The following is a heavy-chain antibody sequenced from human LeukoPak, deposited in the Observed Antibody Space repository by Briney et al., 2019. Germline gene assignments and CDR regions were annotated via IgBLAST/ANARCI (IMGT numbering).Heavy chain of an antibody. Sequence: SETLSLTCTVFGGGSISSNSYYWGWIRQPPGKGLGWIGEINHSGSTNYNPSLKSRVTISVDTSKNQFSLKLSSVTAADTAVYYCARHPPSIVVPAAPRSRNYYMDVWGKGTTVTVSS. D-gene: IGHD2-2*01. CDR2: INHSGST. J-gene: IGHJ6*03. V-gene: IGHV4-39*01. CDR1: GGGSISSNSYY. CDR3: ARHPPSIVVPAAPRSRNYYMDV.